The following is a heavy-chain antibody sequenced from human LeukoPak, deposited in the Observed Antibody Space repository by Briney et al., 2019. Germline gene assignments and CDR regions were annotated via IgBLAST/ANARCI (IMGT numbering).Heavy chain of an antibody. V-gene: IGHV1-2*02. Sequence: ASVKASCKASGYTFTDYYMHWVRQAPGQGLEWMGWINPNSGGTNFAQKFQGRVAMTRDTSISTACMELGSLRSDDTAVYYCARARWQLVPYFDSWGQGTLVTVSS. D-gene: IGHD6-6*01. CDR2: INPNSGGT. CDR3: ARARWQLVPYFDS. J-gene: IGHJ4*02. CDR1: GYTFTDYY.